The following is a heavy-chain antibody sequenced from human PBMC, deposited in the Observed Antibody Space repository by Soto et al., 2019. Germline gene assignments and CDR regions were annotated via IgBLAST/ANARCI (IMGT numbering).Heavy chain of an antibody. CDR3: AKDLGGDTNSVY. CDR1: GFNFNDYG. Sequence: EVQLVESGGGLVQPGRSLRLSCAASGFNFNDYGMHWVRQVPGKGLEWVSGISWTGGPIGYSDSVKGRFTISRDNAKNSLYLQMNSLRAEDTALYYCAKDLGGDTNSVYWGQGTLVTVSS. D-gene: IGHD3-16*01. CDR2: ISWTGGPI. J-gene: IGHJ4*02. V-gene: IGHV3-9*01.